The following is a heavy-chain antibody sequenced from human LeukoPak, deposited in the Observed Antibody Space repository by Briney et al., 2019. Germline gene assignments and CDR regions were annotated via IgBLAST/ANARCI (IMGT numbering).Heavy chain of an antibody. Sequence: SSETLFLTCTVSGGSISSGNYYWSWIRQPPGKGLEWIGYIHHSGSTYYNPSLNSRVTVSVDRSKNQFSLKMTSVTAADTAVYYCARDYHCGGGDCSWVDYWGQGTLVTVSS. CDR3: ARDYHCGGGDCSWVDY. D-gene: IGHD2-21*01. CDR2: IHHSGST. V-gene: IGHV4-30-2*01. J-gene: IGHJ4*02. CDR1: GGSISSGNYY.